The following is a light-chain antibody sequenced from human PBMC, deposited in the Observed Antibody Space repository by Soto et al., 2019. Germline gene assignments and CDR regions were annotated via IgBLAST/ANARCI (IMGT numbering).Light chain of an antibody. CDR2: EVT. Sequence: QSALTQPASVSGSPEQAISISCTGTSNDVGGYNLVSWYQQHPGKVPRLLIYEVTKRPSGVPSRFSGSKSDNTASLTISGLQAEDEADYYFCSYASADTYVFGGGTKLTVL. J-gene: IGLJ1*01. CDR1: SNDVGGYNL. V-gene: IGLV2-23*02. CDR3: CSYASADTYV.